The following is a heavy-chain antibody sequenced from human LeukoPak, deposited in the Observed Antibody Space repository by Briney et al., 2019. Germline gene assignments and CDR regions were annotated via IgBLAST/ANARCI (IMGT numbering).Heavy chain of an antibody. Sequence: SETLSLTCTVSAGSISSNYWTWLRQPAGKGLEWIVRTYTSGSYNYNRSLTSRVTMSVDTSRNQVALRVRSVTAADTAVYYCATEGDSTAELAYWGQGTLVTVSS. V-gene: IGHV4-4*07. CDR1: AGSISSNY. J-gene: IGHJ4*02. CDR3: ATEGDSTAELAY. CDR2: TYTSGSY. D-gene: IGHD2/OR15-2a*01.